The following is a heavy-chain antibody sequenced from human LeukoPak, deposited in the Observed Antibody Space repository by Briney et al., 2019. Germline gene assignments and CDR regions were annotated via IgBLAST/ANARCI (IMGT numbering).Heavy chain of an antibody. V-gene: IGHV3-74*01. CDR1: GFTFSTYW. CDR2: INSDGSST. CDR3: AGVGGYYGSGRRWTEGFDI. D-gene: IGHD3-10*01. Sequence: GGSLRLSCAAAGFTFSTYWMHWVRQAPGKGLVWVSRINSDGSSTNYADSVKGRFTISRDNAKNTLYLQMNSLRAEDTAVYYCAGVGGYYGSGRRWTEGFDIWGQGTMVTVSS. J-gene: IGHJ3*02.